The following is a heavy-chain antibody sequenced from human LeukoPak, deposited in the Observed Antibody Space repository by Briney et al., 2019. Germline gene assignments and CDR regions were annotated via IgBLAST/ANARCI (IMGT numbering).Heavy chain of an antibody. CDR2: ISGSGGST. D-gene: IGHD3-22*01. V-gene: IGHV3-23*01. J-gene: IGHJ4*02. Sequence: GGSLRLSCAASGFTFDDYAMSWVRQAPGKGLEWVSAISGSGGSTYYADSVKGRFTISRDNSKNTLYLQMNSLRAEDTAVYYCAETRRYYYDSSGYSDYWGQGTLVTVSS. CDR3: AETRRYYYDSSGYSDY. CDR1: GFTFDDYA.